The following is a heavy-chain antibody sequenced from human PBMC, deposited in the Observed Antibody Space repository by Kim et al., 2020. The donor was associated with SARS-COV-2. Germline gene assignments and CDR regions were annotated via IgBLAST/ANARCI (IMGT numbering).Heavy chain of an antibody. CDR1: GGTFSSYA. Sequence: SVKVSCKASGGTFSSYAISWVRQAPGQWLEWMGGIIPIFGTANYAQKFQGRVTITADESTSTAYMELSSLRSEDTAVYYCARVPDLAADNNWFDPWGQGTLVTVSS. D-gene: IGHD6-25*01. CDR3: ARVPDLAADNNWFDP. CDR2: IIPIFGTA. V-gene: IGHV1-69*13. J-gene: IGHJ5*02.